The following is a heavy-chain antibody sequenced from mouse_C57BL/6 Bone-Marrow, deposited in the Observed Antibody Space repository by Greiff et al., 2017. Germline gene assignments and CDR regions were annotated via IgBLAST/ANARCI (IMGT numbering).Heavy chain of an antibody. J-gene: IGHJ3*01. D-gene: IGHD2-4*01. CDR1: GFNINDYY. Sequence: EVQLQQPGAELVKPGASVKLSCTASGFNINDYYMHWVKQRTEQGLEWIGRIDPEDGETKYAPKFQGKATITADTSSNTAYLQLSSLTSEDTAVYYCARNDYERRFPFAYWGQGTLVTVSA. CDR3: ARNDYERRFPFAY. CDR2: IDPEDGET. V-gene: IGHV14-2*01.